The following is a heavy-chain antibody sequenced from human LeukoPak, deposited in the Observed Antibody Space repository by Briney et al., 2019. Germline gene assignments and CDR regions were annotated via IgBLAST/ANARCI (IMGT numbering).Heavy chain of an antibody. CDR1: GFTFDDYG. Sequence: PGGSLRLSCAASGFTFDDYGMSWVRQAPGKGLEWVSSISSSSSYIYYADSVKGRFTISRDNAKNSLYLQMNSLRAEDTAVYYCARDQGTAMSYYYYYYMDVWGKGTTVTVSS. V-gene: IGHV3-21*01. CDR2: ISSSSSYI. J-gene: IGHJ6*03. D-gene: IGHD5-18*01. CDR3: ARDQGTAMSYYYYYYMDV.